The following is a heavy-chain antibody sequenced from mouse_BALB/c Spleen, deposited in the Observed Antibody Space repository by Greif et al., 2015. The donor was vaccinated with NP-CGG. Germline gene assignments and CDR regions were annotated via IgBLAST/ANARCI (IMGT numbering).Heavy chain of an antibody. Sequence: QVHVKQSGAELVRPGTSVKVSCKASGYAFTNYLIEWVKQRPGQGLEWIGVINPGSGGTNYNEKFKGKATLTADKSSSPASPPLSSLRSDVSAVYFCARSGSDYGGQGTPLTVAS. CDR2: INPGSGGT. CDR3: ARSGSDY. J-gene: IGHJ2*01. D-gene: IGHD4-1*01. CDR1: GYAFTNYL. V-gene: IGHV1-54*01.